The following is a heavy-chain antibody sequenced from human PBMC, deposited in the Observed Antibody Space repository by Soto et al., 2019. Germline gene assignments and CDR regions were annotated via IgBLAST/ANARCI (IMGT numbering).Heavy chain of an antibody. CDR1: GFTLSNYE. CDR2: ISSSGSSK. J-gene: IGHJ5*02. D-gene: IGHD1-26*01. CDR3: ARDRESAGDWFDP. Sequence: SLRLACAASGFTLSNYEMNWVRQAPGKGLEWVSYISSSGSSKSCADSVRGRFTVSRDNAENSLYLQMSGLRVADPAVYYCARDRESAGDWFDPWGQGTLVTVSS. V-gene: IGHV3-48*03.